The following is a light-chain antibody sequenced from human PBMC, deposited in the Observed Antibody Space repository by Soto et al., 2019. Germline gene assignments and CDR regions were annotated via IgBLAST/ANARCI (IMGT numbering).Light chain of an antibody. CDR1: QSVSSN. J-gene: IGKJ1*01. CDR2: GAS. Sequence: EIVMTQSPATLSVSPGERATLSFRASQSVSSNLAWYQQKPGQGPRLLISGASTRATGIPARFSGSGSGTDFTLTISILQSEDFAVYYCQQYNNWPPWTFCQRTKVGIK. V-gene: IGKV3-15*01. CDR3: QQYNNWPPWT.